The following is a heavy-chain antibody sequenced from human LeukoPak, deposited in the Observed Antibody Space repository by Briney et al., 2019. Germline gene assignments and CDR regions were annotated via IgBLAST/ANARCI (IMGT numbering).Heavy chain of an antibody. J-gene: IGHJ3*02. D-gene: IGHD6-19*01. CDR1: GFTFSSYA. CDR3: AKKSLAVAGYEAFDT. Sequence: TGGSLRLSCAASGFTFSSYAMSWVRQAPGKGLEWVSAISGSGGSTYYADSVKGRLTISRDNSKNTLSLQMNSLRAEDTAVYYCAKKSLAVAGYEAFDTWGQGTMVTVSS. CDR2: ISGSGGST. V-gene: IGHV3-23*01.